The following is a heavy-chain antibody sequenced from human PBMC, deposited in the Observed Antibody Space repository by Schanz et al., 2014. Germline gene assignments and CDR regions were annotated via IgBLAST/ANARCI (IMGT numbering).Heavy chain of an antibody. CDR3: ARPALWFGDNCFDP. J-gene: IGHJ5*02. Sequence: VQLVESGGGVVQPGRSLRLSCAASGFTFSTHAMHWVRQAPGKGLEWVALVSSDGNNDYYTDSVKGRFTISRDSSKNTLFLQMNSLRTEDTAVYYCARPALWFGDNCFDPWGQGTLLTVSS. D-gene: IGHD3-10*01. V-gene: IGHV3-30*03. CDR1: GFTFSTHA. CDR2: VSSDGNND.